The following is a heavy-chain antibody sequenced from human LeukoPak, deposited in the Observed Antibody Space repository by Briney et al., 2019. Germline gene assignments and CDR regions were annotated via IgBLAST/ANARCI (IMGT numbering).Heavy chain of an antibody. V-gene: IGHV3-30*02. D-gene: IGHD3-16*01. CDR3: AKEDYDYVWGSLSAFDY. CDR1: GFTFSSYG. Sequence: PGGSLRLSRAASGFTFSSYGMHWGRQAPGKGLEGVAFIRYDGSNKHYADSVKGRFTISRDNSNNTLYVQMNSLRAEDTAVYYCAKEDYDYVWGSLSAFDYWGQGTLVTASS. J-gene: IGHJ4*02. CDR2: IRYDGSNK.